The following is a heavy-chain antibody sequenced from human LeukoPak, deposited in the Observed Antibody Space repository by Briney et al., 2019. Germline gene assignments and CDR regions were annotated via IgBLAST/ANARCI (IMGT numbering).Heavy chain of an antibody. CDR1: GFTFSSYS. J-gene: IGHJ5*02. D-gene: IGHD3-10*01. CDR2: ISSRSSYI. V-gene: IGHV3-21*01. Sequence: KPGGSLRLSCAASGFTFSSYSMNWVRQAPGKGLEWVSSISSRSSYIYYADSVKGRFTISRDNAKNSLYLQMNSLRAEDTAVYFCAKDYEREWFGELPKLNWFDPWGQGTLVTVSS. CDR3: AKDYEREWFGELPKLNWFDP.